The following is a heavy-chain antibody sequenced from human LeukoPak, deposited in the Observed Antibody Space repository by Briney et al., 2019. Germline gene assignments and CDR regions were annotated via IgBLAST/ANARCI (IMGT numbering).Heavy chain of an antibody. D-gene: IGHD3-22*01. Sequence: GRSLRLSCAASGFTFSSYGMHWVRQAPGKGLEWVAVIWYNGSNKYYADSVKGRFTIPRDNSKNTLYLQMNSLRAEDTAVYYCAREDYDSSGYYYHWGQGTLVTVSS. J-gene: IGHJ5*02. V-gene: IGHV3-33*01. CDR3: AREDYDSSGYYYH. CDR2: IWYNGSNK. CDR1: GFTFSSYG.